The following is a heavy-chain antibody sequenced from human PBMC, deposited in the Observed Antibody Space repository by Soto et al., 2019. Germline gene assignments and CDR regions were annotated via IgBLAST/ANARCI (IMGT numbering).Heavy chain of an antibody. CDR2: ISGSGGST. D-gene: IGHD3-3*01. CDR3: AKDIRRITIFGVAYNWFDP. Sequence: PGVSLGISFAASIFPFISYSMSWVRPAPGKGLEWVSAISGSGGSTYYADSVKGRFTISRDNSKNTLYLQMNSLRAEDTAVYYCAKDIRRITIFGVAYNWFDPWGQGNLVPVS. CDR1: IFPFISYS. V-gene: IGHV3-23*01. J-gene: IGHJ5*02.